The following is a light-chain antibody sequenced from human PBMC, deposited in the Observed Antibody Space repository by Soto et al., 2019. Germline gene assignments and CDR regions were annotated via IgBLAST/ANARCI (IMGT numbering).Light chain of an antibody. J-gene: IGKJ5*01. CDR1: QSVSSY. V-gene: IGKV3-11*01. Sequence: EIVLTQSPATLSSSPGETATLSCRASQSVSSYLAWYQQKPGQAPRLLIYDASNRATGIPARFSGSGSGTDFTLTITRLEPEDSAVYFCQQYTGPPTTFGQGTRLEIK. CDR2: DAS. CDR3: QQYTGPPTT.